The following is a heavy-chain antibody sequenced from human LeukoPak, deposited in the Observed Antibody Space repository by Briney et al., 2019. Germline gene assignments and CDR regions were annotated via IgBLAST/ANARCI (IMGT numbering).Heavy chain of an antibody. CDR2: ISSSSSTI. CDR3: ARGPTYYYGSGPYYYYYMDV. V-gene: IGHV3-48*01. D-gene: IGHD3-10*01. Sequence: GSLRLSCAASGFTVSSNYMSWVRQAPGKGLEWVSYISSSSSTIYYADSVKGRFTISRDNAKNSLYLQMNSLRAEDTAVYYCARGPTYYYGSGPYYYYYMDVWGKGTTVTVSS. J-gene: IGHJ6*03. CDR1: GFTVSSNY.